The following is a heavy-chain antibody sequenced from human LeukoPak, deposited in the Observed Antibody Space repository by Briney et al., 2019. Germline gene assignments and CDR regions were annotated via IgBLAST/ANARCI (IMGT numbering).Heavy chain of an antibody. D-gene: IGHD1-26*01. CDR3: ARGAYIVGATTRWFDP. Sequence: ASVKVSCKASGYTFTSYDINWVRQATGQGIEWMGWMNPNSGNTGYAQKFQGRVTMTRNTSISTAYMELSSLRSEDTAVYYCARGAYIVGATTRWFDPWGQGTLVTVSS. V-gene: IGHV1-8*01. J-gene: IGHJ5*02. CDR2: MNPNSGNT. CDR1: GYTFTSYD.